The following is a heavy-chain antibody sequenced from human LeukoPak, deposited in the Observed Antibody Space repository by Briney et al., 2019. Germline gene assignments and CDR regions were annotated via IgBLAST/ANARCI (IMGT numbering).Heavy chain of an antibody. CDR1: GFNFSSYE. J-gene: IGHJ4*02. CDR3: GREDYSSSWYLDH. V-gene: IGHV3-48*03. D-gene: IGHD6-13*01. Sequence: TEGSLRLSCAASGFNFSSYEMIWVRQAPGKGLEWISYISTSGSTIYYGDSVEGRFTISRDNAKNSLYLQMNSLRAEDTAVYYCGREDYSSSWYLDHWGQGTLVTVSS. CDR2: ISTSGSTI.